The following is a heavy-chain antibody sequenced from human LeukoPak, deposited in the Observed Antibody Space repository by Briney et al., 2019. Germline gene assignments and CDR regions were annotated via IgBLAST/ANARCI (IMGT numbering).Heavy chain of an antibody. CDR1: GYAFISVG. D-gene: IGHD3-10*01. CDR3: ARDLAPTVRFGPDR. CDR2: ISAYNGNT. J-gene: IGHJ5*02. Sequence: ASVKLSCKASGYAFISVGIGWVRQAPGQGLEWRGWISAYNGNTNYAQKLQGRVTMTPDTSTSKAYMELRSLTSDDTAVYYCARDLAPTVRFGPDRWGQGTLVTVSS. V-gene: IGHV1-18*01.